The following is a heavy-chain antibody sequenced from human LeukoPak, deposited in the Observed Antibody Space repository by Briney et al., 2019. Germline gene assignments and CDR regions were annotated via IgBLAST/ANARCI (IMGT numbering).Heavy chain of an antibody. CDR2: IYYSGST. CDR3: ATRLLGDAFDI. Sequence: SETLSLTCTVSGGSISSSSYYWGWIRQPPGKGLEWIGSIYYSGSTYYNPSLKSRVTISVDTSKNQFSLKLSSVTAADTAVYYCATRLLGDAFDIWGQGTMVTVSS. J-gene: IGHJ3*02. CDR1: GGSISSSSYY. V-gene: IGHV4-39*07. D-gene: IGHD3-10*01.